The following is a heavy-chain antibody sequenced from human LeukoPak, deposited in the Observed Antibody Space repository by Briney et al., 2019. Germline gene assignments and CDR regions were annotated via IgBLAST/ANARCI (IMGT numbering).Heavy chain of an antibody. CDR1: GFPFSSYW. J-gene: IGHJ4*02. D-gene: IGHD6-19*01. CDR3: AKDRGIAVAGSFDY. V-gene: IGHV3-23*01. CDR2: IGGSDGST. Sequence: PGGSLRLSCVASGFPFSSYWMTWVRQAPGKGLEWVSAIGGSDGSTYYADSVKGRFTISRDNSKNTLYLQMNSLRAEDTAVYYCAKDRGIAVAGSFDYWGQGTLVTVSS.